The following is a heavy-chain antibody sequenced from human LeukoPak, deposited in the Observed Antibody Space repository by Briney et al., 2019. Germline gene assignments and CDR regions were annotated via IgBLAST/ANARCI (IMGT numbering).Heavy chain of an antibody. D-gene: IGHD3-3*01. CDR2: ISGSGGST. CDR3: AKCVLRFLEWFPFDP. Sequence: TGGSLRLSCAASGFTFSSDAMSWVRQAPGKGLEWVSAISGSGGSTYYADSVKGRFTISRDNSKNTLYLQMNSLRAEDTAVYYCAKCVLRFLEWFPFDPWGQGTLVTVSS. J-gene: IGHJ5*02. V-gene: IGHV3-23*01. CDR1: GFTFSSDA.